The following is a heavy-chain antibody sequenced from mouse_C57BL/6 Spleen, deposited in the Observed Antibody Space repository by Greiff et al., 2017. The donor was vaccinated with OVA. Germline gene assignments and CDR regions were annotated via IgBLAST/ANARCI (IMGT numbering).Heavy chain of an antibody. D-gene: IGHD1-1*01. V-gene: IGHV1-80*01. CDR2: IYPGDGDT. Sequence: QVQLQQSGAELVKPGASVKISCKASGYAFSSYWMTWVKQRPGKGLEWIGQIYPGDGDTNYNGKFKGKATLTADKSSSTAYMQLSSLTSEDSAVYFCARGDYGSSSRAMDYWGQGTSVTVSS. CDR1: GYAFSSYW. CDR3: ARGDYGSSSRAMDY. J-gene: IGHJ4*01.